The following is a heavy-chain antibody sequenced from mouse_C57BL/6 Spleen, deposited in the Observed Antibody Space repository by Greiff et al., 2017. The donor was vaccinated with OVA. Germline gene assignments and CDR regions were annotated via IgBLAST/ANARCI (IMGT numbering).Heavy chain of an antibody. D-gene: IGHD1-1*01. CDR1: GYTFTSYW. Sequence: VQLQQPGAELVKPGASVKMSCKASGYTFTSYWITWVKQRPGQGLEWIGDIYPGSGSTNYNAKFKSNATLTVYTSSSTAYMQLSSLTSEDSAVYYCASYDYAMDYWGQGTSVTVSS. J-gene: IGHJ4*01. CDR3: ASYDYAMDY. V-gene: IGHV1-55*01. CDR2: IYPGSGST.